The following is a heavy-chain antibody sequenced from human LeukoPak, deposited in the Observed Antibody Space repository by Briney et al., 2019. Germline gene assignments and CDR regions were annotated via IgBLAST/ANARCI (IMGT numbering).Heavy chain of an antibody. CDR3: AKPRERSTSWYAAG. CDR1: GFSFSRND. V-gene: IGHV3-30*18. D-gene: IGHD6-13*01. J-gene: IGHJ1*01. CDR2: ISYDGNNK. Sequence: GGSLRLSCAASGFSFSRNDMHWVRQAPGKGLEWVAVISYDGNNKYYADSVRGRFTISRDNSKNTLYLEMNSLRAEDTAVYYCAKPRERSTSWYAAGWGQGTLVTVSS.